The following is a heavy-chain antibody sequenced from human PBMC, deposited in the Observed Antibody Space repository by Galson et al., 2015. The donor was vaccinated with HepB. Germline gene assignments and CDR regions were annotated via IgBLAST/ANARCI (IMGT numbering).Heavy chain of an antibody. CDR3: ARELNDYGGFNI. Sequence: SLRLSCAASGFTVSNCNMNWVRQAPGKGLEWVSLLYSGGRTDYVDSVKGRFTTSRDNSKNTLYLQLNSLRAEDTAIYYCARELNDYGGFNIWGQGTMVTVSS. CDR2: LYSGGRT. D-gene: IGHD3-16*01. CDR1: GFTVSNCN. J-gene: IGHJ3*02. V-gene: IGHV3-53*01.